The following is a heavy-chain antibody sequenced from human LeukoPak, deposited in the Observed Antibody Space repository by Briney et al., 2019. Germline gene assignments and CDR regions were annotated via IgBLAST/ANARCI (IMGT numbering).Heavy chain of an antibody. Sequence: ASVKVSCKASGYTFTSYGISWVRQAPGQGLEWMGWISAYNGNTNYAQKLQGRVNMTTDTSTSTAYMELRSLRSDDTAVYYCARGTMVRGVPNWFGPWGQGTLVTVSS. CDR3: ARGTMVRGVPNWFGP. CDR1: GYTFTSYG. D-gene: IGHD3-10*01. V-gene: IGHV1-18*01. CDR2: ISAYNGNT. J-gene: IGHJ5*02.